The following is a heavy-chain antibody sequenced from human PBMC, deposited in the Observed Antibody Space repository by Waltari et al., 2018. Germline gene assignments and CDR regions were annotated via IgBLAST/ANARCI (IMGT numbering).Heavy chain of an antibody. Sequence: QVQLQESGPSLLKPSETLSLICTVSGGSISGFYWSWVRQPPGKGLDGIGYIYYTGSTNFNPSLKSRVTMSVDTYKNQFSLKLSSVTAADTAFYYCARGGGGDWEWFDPWGQGTLVTVSS. V-gene: IGHV4-59*01. D-gene: IGHD2-21*02. CDR2: IYYTGST. J-gene: IGHJ5*02. CDR3: ARGGGGDWEWFDP. CDR1: GGSISGFY.